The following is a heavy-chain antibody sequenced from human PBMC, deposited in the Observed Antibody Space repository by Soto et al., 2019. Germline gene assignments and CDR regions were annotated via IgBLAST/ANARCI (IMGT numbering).Heavy chain of an antibody. CDR3: ASMDFDI. CDR2: ISYDGSNK. J-gene: IGHJ3*02. CDR1: GFTFSSYG. V-gene: IGHV3-30*03. Sequence: QVQLVESGGGVVQPGRSLRLSCAASGFTFSSYGMHWVRQAPGKGLEWGAVISYDGSNKYYADSVKGRFTIPRDNSKNTLYLQMNSLRAEDTAVYYCASMDFDIWGQGTMVTVSS.